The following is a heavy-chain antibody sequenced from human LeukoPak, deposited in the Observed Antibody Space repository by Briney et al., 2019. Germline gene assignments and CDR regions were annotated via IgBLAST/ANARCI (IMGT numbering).Heavy chain of an antibody. CDR1: GGSISSSGYS. Sequence: SETLSLTCTVSGGSISSSGYSWGWIRQPPGKGLEWIGSIYYSGSTYYNPSLKSRVTISVDTSKNQFSLKLSSVTAADTAVYYCARHSAIFGVVRYYFDYWGQGTLVTVSS. V-gene: IGHV4-39*01. CDR3: ARHSAIFGVVRYYFDY. CDR2: IYYSGST. J-gene: IGHJ4*02. D-gene: IGHD3-3*01.